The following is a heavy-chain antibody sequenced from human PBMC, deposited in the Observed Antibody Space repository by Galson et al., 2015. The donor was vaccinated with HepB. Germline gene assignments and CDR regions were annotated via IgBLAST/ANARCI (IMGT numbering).Heavy chain of an antibody. D-gene: IGHD3-16*01. CDR2: ISYDGNNK. CDR1: GFTFSSYG. CDR3: ARVGGVVGELLPFDY. V-gene: IGHV3-30-3*01. J-gene: IGHJ4*02. Sequence: SLRLSCAASGFTFSSYGIHWVRQAPGKGLQWVAVISYDGNNKYYADSVKGRFTISRDNSKNALYLQMNSLRAEDTAVYYCARVGGVVGELLPFDYWGQGTLVIVSS.